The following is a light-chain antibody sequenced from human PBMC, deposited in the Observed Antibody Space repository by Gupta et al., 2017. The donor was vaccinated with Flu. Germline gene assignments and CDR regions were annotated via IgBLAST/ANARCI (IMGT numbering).Light chain of an antibody. CDR2: GAS. J-gene: IGKJ1*01. V-gene: IGKV3-20*01. Sequence: DIVLTQSPGTLSLSPGERATLSCRASQSVSSSYLAWYQQKPGQAPRLLIYGASSRATGIPDRGSGSGSGTDVTLTISRLEPEDFAGYYCQQYGSAPRTFGQGTKVEIK. CDR3: QQYGSAPRT. CDR1: QSVSSSY.